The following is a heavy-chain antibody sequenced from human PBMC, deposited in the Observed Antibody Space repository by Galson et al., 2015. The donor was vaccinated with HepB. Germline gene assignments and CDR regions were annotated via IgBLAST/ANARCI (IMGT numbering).Heavy chain of an antibody. J-gene: IGHJ3*02. CDR1: GGSISSGGYY. D-gene: IGHD4-17*01. Sequence: TLSLTCTVSGGSISSGGYYWSWIRQHPGKGLEWIGYIYYSGSTYYNPSLKSRVTISVDTSKNQFSLKLSSVTAADTAVYYCARDQESDGDYVGAFDIWGQGTMVTVSS. V-gene: IGHV4-31*03. CDR2: IYYSGST. CDR3: ARDQESDGDYVGAFDI.